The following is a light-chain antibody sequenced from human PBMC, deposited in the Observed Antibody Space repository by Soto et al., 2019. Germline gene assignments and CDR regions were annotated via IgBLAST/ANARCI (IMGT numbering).Light chain of an antibody. CDR1: KLGDKY. CDR3: QAWDSSTDVV. J-gene: IGLJ2*01. CDR2: QHS. V-gene: IGLV3-1*01. Sequence: SYELTQPPSVSVSPGQTASITCSGDKLGDKYACWYQQKPGQSPVLVIYQHSKRPSGIPERFSGSNSGNTATLTISGTRAMDEADYYCQAWDSSTDVVFGGGTKVTVL.